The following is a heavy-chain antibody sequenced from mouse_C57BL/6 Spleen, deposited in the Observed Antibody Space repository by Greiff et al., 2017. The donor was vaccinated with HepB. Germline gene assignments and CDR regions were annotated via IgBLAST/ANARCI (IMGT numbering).Heavy chain of an antibody. V-gene: IGHV5-16*01. J-gene: IGHJ1*03. CDR3: ARAYDSSYWYFDV. CDR1: GFTFSDYY. CDR2: INYDGSST. Sequence: DVKLVESEGGLVQPGSSMKLSCTASGFTFSDYYMAWVRQVPEKGLEWVANINYDGSSTYYLDSLKSRFIISRDNAKNILYLQMSSLKSEDTATYYCARAYDSSYWYFDVWGTGTTVTVSS. D-gene: IGHD1-1*01.